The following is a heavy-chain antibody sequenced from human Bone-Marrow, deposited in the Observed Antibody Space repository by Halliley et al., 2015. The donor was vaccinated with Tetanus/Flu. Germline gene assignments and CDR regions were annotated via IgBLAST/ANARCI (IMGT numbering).Heavy chain of an antibody. Sequence: APGKGLEWVSVIYSGGNTFYADSVKGRFTIARDNSKNPLYLQMNSLRAEDTAVYYCTSCPALGYCGQGTLVTVSS. V-gene: IGHV3-66*01. D-gene: IGHD3-16*01. J-gene: IGHJ4*02. CDR3: TSCPALGY. CDR2: IYSGGNT.